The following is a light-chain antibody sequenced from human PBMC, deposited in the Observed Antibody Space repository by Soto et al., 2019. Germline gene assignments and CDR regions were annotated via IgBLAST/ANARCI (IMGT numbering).Light chain of an antibody. CDR2: DAS. CDR3: QQYSRFLYT. Sequence: DIQMTQSPSTLSTSVGDRVTITCRASQNIGRWLAWYQQKAGKAPNLLIYDASSLQSGVPSRFSGSGSGTEFTLTISNLQPDDFATYYCQQYSRFLYTFGQGTKLEIK. V-gene: IGKV1-5*01. J-gene: IGKJ2*01. CDR1: QNIGRW.